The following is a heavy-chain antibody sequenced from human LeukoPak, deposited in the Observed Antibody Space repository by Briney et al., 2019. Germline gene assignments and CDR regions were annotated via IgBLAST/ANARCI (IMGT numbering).Heavy chain of an antibody. J-gene: IGHJ4*02. Sequence: ASVKVSCKASGYTFTSYGISWVRQAPGQGLEWMGWISAYSGNTNYAQKLQGRVTMTTDTSTSTAYMELRSLRSDDTAVYYCARDGAYYYDSSGYPDYWGQGTLVTVSS. CDR2: ISAYSGNT. D-gene: IGHD3-22*01. CDR3: ARDGAYYYDSSGYPDY. CDR1: GYTFTSYG. V-gene: IGHV1-18*01.